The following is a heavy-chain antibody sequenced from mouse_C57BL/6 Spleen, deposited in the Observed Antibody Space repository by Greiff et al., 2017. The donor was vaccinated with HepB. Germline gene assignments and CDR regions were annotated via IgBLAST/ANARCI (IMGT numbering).Heavy chain of an antibody. V-gene: IGHV1-82*01. Sequence: VQLKQSGPELVKPGASVKISCTASGYAFSSSWMNWVKQRPGKGLEWIGRIYPGDGDTNYNGKFKGKATLTADKSSSTAYMQLSSLTSEDSAVYFCARSDYSNWDYWGQGTTLTVSS. CDR3: ARSDYSNWDY. CDR2: IYPGDGDT. D-gene: IGHD2-5*01. CDR1: GYAFSSSW. J-gene: IGHJ2*01.